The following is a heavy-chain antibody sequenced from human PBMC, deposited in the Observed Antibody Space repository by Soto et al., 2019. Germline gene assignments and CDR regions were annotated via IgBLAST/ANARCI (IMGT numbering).Heavy chain of an antibody. CDR1: GFTFSTYA. J-gene: IGHJ4*02. V-gene: IGHV3-23*01. CDR3: AKERPRRTSGYFFEY. D-gene: IGHD1-1*01. Sequence: EVQLLESGGKLVQPGGSLTLSCAASGFTFSTYAMAWVRQAPGKGLEWVSGVSASGLNTDYADPVKGRFYNSRDNSKNTVSLHRKSLKEEDTALYYCAKERPRRTSGYFFEYCGQGTPVTVSS. CDR2: VSASGLNT.